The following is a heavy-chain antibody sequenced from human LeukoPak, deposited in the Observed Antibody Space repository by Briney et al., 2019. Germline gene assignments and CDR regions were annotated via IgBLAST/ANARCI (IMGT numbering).Heavy chain of an antibody. D-gene: IGHD6-13*01. CDR1: GFIFSNYW. J-gene: IGHJ3*01. V-gene: IGHV3-74*03. CDR3: ARGTAGAFDL. CDR2: INSDGSAT. Sequence: GGSLRLSCAASGFIFSNYWMHWVRQAPGKGLVWVSRINSDGSATTYADSVKGRLTVSRDNAKSTVYLQMNSLGAEDTAVYYCARGTAGAFDLWGRGTRVTVSS.